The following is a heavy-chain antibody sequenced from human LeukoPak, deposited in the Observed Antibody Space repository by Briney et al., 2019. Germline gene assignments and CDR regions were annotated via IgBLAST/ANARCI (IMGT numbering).Heavy chain of an antibody. CDR1: GGSITTTSYF. V-gene: IGHV4-39*07. CDR2: IYYSGST. CDR3: ARNYGGSTMKAFDI. Sequence: SETLSLTCAVSGGSITTTSYFWVWIRQYPGKGLEWIGSIYYSGSTYFNPSLKSRVTISIDTSKNQSSLKLSSVTAADTAVYYCARNYGGSTMKAFDIWGLGTVVTVSS. D-gene: IGHD4-23*01. J-gene: IGHJ3*02.